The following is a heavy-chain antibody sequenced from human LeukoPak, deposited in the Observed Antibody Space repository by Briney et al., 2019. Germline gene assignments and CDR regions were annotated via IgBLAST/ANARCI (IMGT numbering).Heavy chain of an antibody. CDR3: AIKGYCSSTSCYPLLYYFDY. CDR2: INHSGST. D-gene: IGHD2-2*01. V-gene: IGHV4-34*01. J-gene: IGHJ4*02. Sequence: SETLSLTCAVYGGSFSGYYWSWIRQPPGKGLEWIGEINHSGSTNYNPSLKSRVTISVDTSKNQFSLKLSSVTAADTAVYYCAIKGYCSSTSCYPLLYYFDYWGQGTLVTVSS. CDR1: GGSFSGYY.